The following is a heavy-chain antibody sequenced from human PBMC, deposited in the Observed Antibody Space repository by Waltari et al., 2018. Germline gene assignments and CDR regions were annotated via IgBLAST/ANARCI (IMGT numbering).Heavy chain of an antibody. Sequence: QVQVEQSGSEVKRPGASVRVSCTVPGYTLAGLSIAWVGQVPAKGLEWMGRLDREDGETTYAQHFQGRITVTEDTSTNTAYMGLRTLVSDDTAVYFCHLTGRNIVLAGGSPSFYSYMDVWGRGTTVTVS. CDR1: GYTLAGLS. CDR3: HLTGRNIVLAGGSPSFYSYMDV. J-gene: IGHJ6*03. D-gene: IGHD2-15*01. V-gene: IGHV1-24*01. CDR2: LDREDGET.